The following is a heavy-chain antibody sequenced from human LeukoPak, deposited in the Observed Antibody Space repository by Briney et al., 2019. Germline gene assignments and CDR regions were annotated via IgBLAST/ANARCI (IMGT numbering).Heavy chain of an antibody. J-gene: IGHJ4*02. CDR1: GYTFTSYY. CDR2: INPSGGST. D-gene: IGHD2-2*01. Sequence: GASVKVSCKASGYTFTSYYMHWVRQAPGQGLEWMGIINPSGGSTSYAQKFQGRVTMTRDTSTSTVYMELSSLRSEDTAVYYCALIVVVPAAPTRGEFVDYWGQGTLVTVSS. CDR3: ALIVVVPAAPTRGEFVDY. V-gene: IGHV1-46*03.